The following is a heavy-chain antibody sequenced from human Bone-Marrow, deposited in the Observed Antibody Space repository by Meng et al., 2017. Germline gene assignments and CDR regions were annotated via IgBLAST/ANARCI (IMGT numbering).Heavy chain of an antibody. CDR2: ISSSGSTI. CDR1: GFTFRNAW. J-gene: IGHJ4*02. V-gene: IGHV3-11*01. CDR3: ARDNFWSGPDY. D-gene: IGHD3-3*01. Sequence: VPLVGSGGSWVKPGVALGLSCAASGFTFRNAWMSWVRQAPGKGLEWVSYISSSGSTIYYADSVKGRFTISRDNAKNSLYLQMNSLRAEDTAVYYCARDNFWSGPDYWGQGTLVTVSS.